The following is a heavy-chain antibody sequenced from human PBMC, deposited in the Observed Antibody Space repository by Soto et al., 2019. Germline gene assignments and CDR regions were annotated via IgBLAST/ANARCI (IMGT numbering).Heavy chain of an antibody. J-gene: IGHJ4*02. Sequence: GGSLRLSCAASGFTFSNAWMSWVRQAPGKGLEWVGRIKSKTDGGTTDYAAPVKGRFTISRDDSKNTLYLQMNSLKTEGTAVYYCAGRRPSGDFDYWGQGTLVTVSS. CDR1: GFTFSNAW. CDR3: AGRRPSGDFDY. D-gene: IGHD2-15*01. V-gene: IGHV3-15*01. CDR2: IKSKTDGGTT.